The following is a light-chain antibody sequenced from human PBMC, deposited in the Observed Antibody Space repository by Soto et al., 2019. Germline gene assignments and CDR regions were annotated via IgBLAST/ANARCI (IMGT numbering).Light chain of an antibody. CDR1: TGAVTSGNY. Sequence: QAVVTQEPSLTVSPGGTVTLTCGSSTGAVTSGNYPYWFQKKPGQAPRTLIYDTTNKQSWTPARFSGSLLGGKAALTLAGAQTDDEADYYCLLSYSGTNWVFGGGTKLTGL. V-gene: IGLV7-46*01. CDR3: LLSYSGTNWV. CDR2: DTT. J-gene: IGLJ3*02.